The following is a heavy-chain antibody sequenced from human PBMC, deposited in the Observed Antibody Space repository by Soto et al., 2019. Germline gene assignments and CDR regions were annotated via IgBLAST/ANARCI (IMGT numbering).Heavy chain of an antibody. D-gene: IGHD6-6*01. Sequence: SETLSLTCTVSGGSISSYYWSWIRQPPGKGLEWIGYIYYSGSTNYNPSLKSRVTISVDTSKNQFSLKLSSVTAADTAVYYCARDQEQLGWFDPWGQGTLVTVSS. CDR2: IYYSGST. V-gene: IGHV4-59*01. J-gene: IGHJ5*02. CDR3: ARDQEQLGWFDP. CDR1: GGSISSYY.